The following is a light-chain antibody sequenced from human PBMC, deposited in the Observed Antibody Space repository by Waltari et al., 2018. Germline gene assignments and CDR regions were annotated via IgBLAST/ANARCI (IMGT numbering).Light chain of an antibody. Sequence: EIVMTQSPATLSVSPGERATLSCRASQSVSNNLAGYQQKPGQAPRLLIYGASNRATGIPARFSGSGSGTEFTLTISSLQSEDFAVYYCQHYNNWPPLFSFGPGTKVDIK. CDR2: GAS. J-gene: IGKJ3*01. V-gene: IGKV3-15*01. CDR1: QSVSNN. CDR3: QHYNNWPPLFS.